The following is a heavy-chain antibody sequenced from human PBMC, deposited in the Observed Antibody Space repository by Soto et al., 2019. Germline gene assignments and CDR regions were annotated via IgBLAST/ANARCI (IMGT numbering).Heavy chain of an antibody. Sequence: LGESLKISCKGSGYSVTSYWIGWVRQMPGKGLEWMGIIYPGDSDTRYSPSFQGQVTISADKSISTAYLQWSSLKASDTAMYYCARQLDSSGYYWVIWGQGTMVTVSS. CDR2: IYPGDSDT. J-gene: IGHJ3*02. CDR3: ARQLDSSGYYWVI. D-gene: IGHD3-22*01. V-gene: IGHV5-51*01. CDR1: GYSVTSYW.